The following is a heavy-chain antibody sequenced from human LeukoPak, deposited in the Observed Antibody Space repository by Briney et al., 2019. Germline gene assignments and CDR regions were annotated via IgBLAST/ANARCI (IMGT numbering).Heavy chain of an antibody. J-gene: IGHJ6*02. V-gene: IGHV3-21*01. CDR3: ARDWADYGDYGYYGMDV. D-gene: IGHD4-17*01. CDR1: GFTFSSYS. Sequence: PGGSLRLSCAASGFTFSSYSMNWVRQAPGKGLEWVSSISSSSSYIYYADSVKGRFTISRDNAKNSLYLQMNSLRAEDTAVYYCARDWADYGDYGYYGMDVWGQGTTVTVSS. CDR2: ISSSSSYI.